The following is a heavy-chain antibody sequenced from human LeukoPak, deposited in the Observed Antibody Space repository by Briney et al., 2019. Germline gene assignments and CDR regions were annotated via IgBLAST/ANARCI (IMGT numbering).Heavy chain of an antibody. CDR1: SGSFSVYY. CDR3: ARRARTYCSSTSCYRSLYYYYYMDV. D-gene: IGHD2-2*01. Sequence: SKTLSLTCAVCSGSFSVYYWSWIRQPPGKGLEWIGEINHSGSTNYNPSLKSRVTISVDTSKNQFSLKLSSVTAADTAVYYCARRARTYCSSTSCYRSLYYYYYMDVWGKGTTVTISS. CDR2: INHSGST. V-gene: IGHV4-34*01. J-gene: IGHJ6*03.